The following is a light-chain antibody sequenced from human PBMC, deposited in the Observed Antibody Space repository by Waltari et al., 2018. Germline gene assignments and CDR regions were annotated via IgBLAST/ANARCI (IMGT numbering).Light chain of an antibody. V-gene: IGLV2-14*03. CDR3: TSYTSRHSRV. CDR2: DVS. J-gene: IGLJ1*01. CDR1: SRDVGDYDW. Sequence: QSALTQPASVSGSPGQSITISCPGTSRDVGDYDWVSWYQQHPGNAPNVVIFDVSYRPAGVSNRVAGAKSGNTASLTISGLQAEDEADYYCTSYTSRHSRVFGTGTKVTVL.